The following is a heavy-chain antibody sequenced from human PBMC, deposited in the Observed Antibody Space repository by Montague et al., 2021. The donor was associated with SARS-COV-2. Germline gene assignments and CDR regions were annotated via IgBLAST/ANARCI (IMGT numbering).Heavy chain of an antibody. CDR3: ARHLSVTTVTSHMYHYALDV. CDR2: IYYSWST. J-gene: IGHJ6*02. V-gene: IGHV4-59*08. CDR1: GDSISNYS. D-gene: IGHD4-11*01. Sequence: SETLSLTCSVSGDSISNYSWSWIRQSPGKGLEWIGYIYYSWSTNYNPSLTSRVTISVDTSTNQVSLKLTSVTAADTAVYYCARHLSVTTVTSHMYHYALDVWGQGTTVTVSS.